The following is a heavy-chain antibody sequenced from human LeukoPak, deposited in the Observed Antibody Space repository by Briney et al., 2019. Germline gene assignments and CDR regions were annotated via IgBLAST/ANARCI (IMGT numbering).Heavy chain of an antibody. J-gene: IGHJ4*02. Sequence: PGGSLRLSCAASGFTFSSYGMHWVRQAPGKGLEWVAVISYDGSNTYSADSVKGRFTISRDNSKNTLYLQMNSLRPEDTAVYYCAKGRWVKVVGDYFDYWGQGALVTVSS. D-gene: IGHD2-15*01. CDR3: AKGRWVKVVGDYFDY. CDR1: GFTFSSYG. CDR2: ISYDGSNT. V-gene: IGHV3-30*18.